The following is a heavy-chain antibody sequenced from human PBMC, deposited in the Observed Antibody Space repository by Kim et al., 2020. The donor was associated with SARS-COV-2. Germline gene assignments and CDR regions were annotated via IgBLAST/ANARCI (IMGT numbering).Heavy chain of an antibody. V-gene: IGHV4-34*01. CDR1: GGSFSGNY. Sequence: SETLSLTCAVYGGSFSGNYWNWIRQPPGKGLEWIGEISHSEYTNYNPSLKNRVTISVDTPKNQFSLKLSSVTAADTAVYYCASDLYTGGYRGMDVWGQGTTVTVSS. J-gene: IGHJ6*02. D-gene: IGHD1-1*01. CDR3: ASDLYTGGYRGMDV. CDR2: ISHSEYT.